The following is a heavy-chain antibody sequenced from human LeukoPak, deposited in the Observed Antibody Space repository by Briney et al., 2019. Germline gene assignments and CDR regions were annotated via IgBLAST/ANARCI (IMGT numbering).Heavy chain of an antibody. CDR2: IYHSGST. J-gene: IGHJ6*02. CDR1: GGSISSGGYS. V-gene: IGHV4-30-2*01. CDR3: ARSAAAGVDYYYYYGMDV. D-gene: IGHD6-13*01. Sequence: TLSLTCAVSGGSISSGGYSWSWIRQPPGKGLGWIGYIYHSGSTYYNPSLKSRVTISVDRSKNQFSLKLSSVTAADTAVYYCARSAAAGVDYYYYYGMDVWGQGTTVTVSS.